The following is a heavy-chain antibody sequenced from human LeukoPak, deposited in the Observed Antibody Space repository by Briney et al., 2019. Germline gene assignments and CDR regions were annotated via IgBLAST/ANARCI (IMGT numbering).Heavy chain of an antibody. Sequence: ASVKVSCKASGYTFSTYAMNWVRQAPGQGLEWMGWINTNTGNPTYAQGFTGRFDFSLDTSVSTAYLQISSLKAEDTAVYFCARSLRYFDWLLSDAFDIWGQGTMVTVSS. D-gene: IGHD3-9*01. V-gene: IGHV7-4-1*02. CDR2: INTNTGNP. CDR3: ARSLRYFDWLLSDAFDI. J-gene: IGHJ3*02. CDR1: GYTFSTYA.